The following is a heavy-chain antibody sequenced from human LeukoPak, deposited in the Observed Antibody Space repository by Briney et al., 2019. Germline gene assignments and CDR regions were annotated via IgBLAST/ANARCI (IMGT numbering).Heavy chain of an antibody. CDR2: INHSGST. CDR3: ARASCSGGSCYGSNWGSTDY. D-gene: IGHD2-15*01. V-gene: IGHV4-34*01. CDR1: GGSFSGYY. J-gene: IGHJ4*02. Sequence: SETLSLTCAVYGGSFSGYYWSWIRQPPGKGLEWIGEINHSGSTNYNPSLKSRVTISVDTSKNQSSLKLSSVTAADTAVYYCARASCSGGSCYGSNWGSTDYWGQGTLVTVSS.